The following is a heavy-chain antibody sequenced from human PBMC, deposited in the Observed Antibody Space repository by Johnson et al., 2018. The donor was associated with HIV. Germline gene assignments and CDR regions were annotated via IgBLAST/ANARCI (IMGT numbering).Heavy chain of an antibody. CDR3: ARDGPSGEYYSFCSGPLGSRHALDI. V-gene: IGHV3-7*05. CDR1: GSTFRSYW. Sequence: VQLVESGGGLVQPGGSLRLPFAASGSTFRSYWTSWVRQAPGKGLEWVATINQDGSEKYYVDSVKGRLTISRDNATNSLYLQMNSLRAEDTAVYDCARDGPSGEYYSFCSGPLGSRHALDIWGQGTMVTVSS. D-gene: IGHD3-3*01. CDR2: INQDGSEK. J-gene: IGHJ3*02.